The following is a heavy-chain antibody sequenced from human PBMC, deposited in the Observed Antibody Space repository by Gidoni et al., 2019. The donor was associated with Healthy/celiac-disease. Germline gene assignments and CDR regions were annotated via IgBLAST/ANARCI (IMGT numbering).Heavy chain of an antibody. CDR1: GFTFADYA. CDR2: ISWNSGSI. V-gene: IGHV3-9*01. J-gene: IGHJ5*02. D-gene: IGHD1-7*01. CDR3: AKDVITGTGGGWFDP. Sequence: EVQLVESGGGLVQPGRSLRLSCAASGFTFADYAMHWVRQAPGKGLEWVSGISWNSGSIGYADSVKGRFTISRDNAKNSLYLQMNSLRAEDTALYYCAKDVITGTGGGWFDPWGQGTLVTVSS.